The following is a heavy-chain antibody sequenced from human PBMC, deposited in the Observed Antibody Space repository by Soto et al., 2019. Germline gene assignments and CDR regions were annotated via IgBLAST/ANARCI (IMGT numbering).Heavy chain of an antibody. Sequence: PSETLSLTCTVSGGFISSGDYYWGWIRQPPGKGLEWVGYIYHSGTSSYNPSLKSRVTISLETSKNRFSLNVKSATAADTAVYYCARAVFSSILYIDFWSQGTTVTVSS. CDR1: GGFISSGDYY. CDR3: ARAVFSSILYIDF. D-gene: IGHD3-10*01. J-gene: IGHJ6*03. CDR2: IYHSGTS. V-gene: IGHV4-30-4*01.